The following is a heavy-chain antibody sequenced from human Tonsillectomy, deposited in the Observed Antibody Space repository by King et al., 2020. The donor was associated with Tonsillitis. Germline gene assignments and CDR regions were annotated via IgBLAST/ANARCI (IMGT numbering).Heavy chain of an antibody. CDR2: INSDGSST. CDR3: ARDYCSSTSCFPDV. CDR1: GFTFSTYW. J-gene: IGHJ6*04. Sequence: VQLVESGGGLVQPGGSLRLSCAASGFTFSTYWMHLVRQAPGKGLVWVSRINSDGSSTSYADSVKGRFTISRENAKNTQYLQMNSLRVEDTAVYYCARDYCSSTSCFPDVWGKGTTVTVSS. D-gene: IGHD2-2*01. V-gene: IGHV3-74*01.